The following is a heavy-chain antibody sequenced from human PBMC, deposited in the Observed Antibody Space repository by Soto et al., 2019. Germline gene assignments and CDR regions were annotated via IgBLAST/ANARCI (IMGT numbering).Heavy chain of an antibody. CDR1: GGSINNNNW. Sequence: PSETLSLTCAGSGGSINNNNWWSWVRQPPGKGLEWIGEIFQSGSTNYNPSLKSRVTISLDISKNQFSLKLTSVTAADTAVYYCARGKGQLTVFDYWGKGTPVIVSS. CDR3: ARGKGQLTVFDY. CDR2: IFQSGST. V-gene: IGHV4-4*02. D-gene: IGHD6-6*01. J-gene: IGHJ4*02.